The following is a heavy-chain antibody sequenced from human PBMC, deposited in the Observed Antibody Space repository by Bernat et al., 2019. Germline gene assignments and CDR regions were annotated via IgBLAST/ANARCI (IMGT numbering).Heavy chain of an antibody. J-gene: IGHJ5*02. CDR2: INHSGST. D-gene: IGHD3-22*01. V-gene: IGHV4-34*01. CDR1: GGSFSGYY. CDR3: ARGPHPSRGYYSSSYWFDP. Sequence: QVQLQEWGAGLLKPSETLSLTCAVYGGSFSGYYWSWIRQPPGKGLEWIGEINHSGSTNYNPSLKSRVTISVDTSKNQFSLKLSSVTAADTAVYYCARGPHPSRGYYSSSYWFDPWGRGTLVTVSS.